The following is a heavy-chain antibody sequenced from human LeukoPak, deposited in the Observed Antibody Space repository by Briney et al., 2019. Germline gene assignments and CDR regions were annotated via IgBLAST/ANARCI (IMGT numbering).Heavy chain of an antibody. J-gene: IGHJ4*02. CDR2: ISSSGITI. V-gene: IGHV3-48*03. CDR3: ASLYYDSSGRLFDY. Sequence: GGSLRLSCAASGFTFSSYEMNWVRQAPGKGLEWVSYISSSGITIYYADSVKGRFTISRDNAKNSLYLQMNSLRAEDTAVYYCASLYYDSSGRLFDYWGQGTLVTVSS. CDR1: GFTFSSYE. D-gene: IGHD3-22*01.